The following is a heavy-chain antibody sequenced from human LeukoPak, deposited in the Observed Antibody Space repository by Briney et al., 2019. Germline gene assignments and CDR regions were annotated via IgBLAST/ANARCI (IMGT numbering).Heavy chain of an antibody. CDR2: IYYSGST. Sequence: SETLSLTCTVSGGSMSSYYWSWIRQPPGKGLEWIGYIYYSGSTKYNPSLKSRVTISVDTSKNQFSLKLSSVTAADTAVYYCASWNSSSWYFDYWGQGTLVTVSS. CDR1: GGSMSSYY. CDR3: ASWNSSSWYFDY. D-gene: IGHD6-13*01. V-gene: IGHV4-59*01. J-gene: IGHJ4*02.